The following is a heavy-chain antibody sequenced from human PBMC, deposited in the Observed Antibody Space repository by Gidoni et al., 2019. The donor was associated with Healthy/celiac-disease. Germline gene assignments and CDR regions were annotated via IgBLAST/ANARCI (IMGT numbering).Heavy chain of an antibody. V-gene: IGHV3-30-3*01. CDR2: ISYDGSNK. CDR1: GFTFSSYA. CDR3: AGTDYTRISYYYYGMDV. Sequence: QVQLVESGGGVVQPGRSLRLSCAASGFTFSSYAMHWVRQAPGKGLGWMAIISYDGSNKYYADSVKGRFTISRDNSKNTLYLQMNSLRAEDTAVYYCAGTDYTRISYYYYGMDVWGQGTTVTVSS. J-gene: IGHJ6*02. D-gene: IGHD4-4*01.